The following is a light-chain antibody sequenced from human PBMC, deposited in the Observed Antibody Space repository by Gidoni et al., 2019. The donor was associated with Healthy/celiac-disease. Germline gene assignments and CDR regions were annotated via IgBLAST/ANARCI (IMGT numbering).Light chain of an antibody. Sequence: SYELTQPPSGPESPGQTARITCSGDAMPKQSAYWYQQKPGQAPVLVIYKDSERPSGSPERFSGSSSGTTVTLTISGVQAEDEADYYCQSADSSGTPWVFGGGTKLTVL. J-gene: IGLJ3*02. V-gene: IGLV3-25*03. CDR3: QSADSSGTPWV. CDR1: AMPKQS. CDR2: KDS.